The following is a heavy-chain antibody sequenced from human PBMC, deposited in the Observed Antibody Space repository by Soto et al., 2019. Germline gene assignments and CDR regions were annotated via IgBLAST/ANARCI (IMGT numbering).Heavy chain of an antibody. CDR1: GFTFSGSA. J-gene: IGHJ6*02. V-gene: IGHV3-73*01. CDR3: TSLTSGWYPWYYYGMDV. CDR2: IRSKANSYAT. Sequence: LRLSCAASGFTFSGSAMHWVRQASGKGLEWVGRIRSKANSYATAYAASVKGRFTISRDDSKNTAYLQMNSLKTEDTAVYYYTSLTSGWYPWYYYGMDVWGQGTTVTVSS. D-gene: IGHD6-19*01.